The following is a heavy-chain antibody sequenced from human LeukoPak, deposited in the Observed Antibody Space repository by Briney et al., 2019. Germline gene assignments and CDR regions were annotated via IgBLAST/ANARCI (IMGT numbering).Heavy chain of an antibody. D-gene: IGHD4-17*01. CDR3: ARLNYGDYFMDYYYGMDV. Sequence: GASVKVSCKASGGTFSSYAISWVRQAPGQGLEWMGGIIPIFGTANYAQKFRVTITADESTSTAYMELSSLRSEDTAVYYCARLNYGDYFMDYYYGMDVWGQGTTVTVSS. V-gene: IGHV1-69*13. CDR1: GGTFSSYA. CDR2: IIPIFGTA. J-gene: IGHJ6*02.